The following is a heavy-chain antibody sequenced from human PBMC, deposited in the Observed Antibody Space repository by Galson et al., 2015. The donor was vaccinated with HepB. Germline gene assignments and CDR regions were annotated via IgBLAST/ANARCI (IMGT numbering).Heavy chain of an antibody. Sequence: SLRLSCAASGFTFSSYSMNWVRQAPGKGLEWVSSISSSSSYIYYADSVKGRFTISRDNAKNSLYLQMNSLRAEDTAVYYCASIGGEYQLLSYVTFDYWGQGTLVTVSS. CDR3: ASIGGEYQLLSYVTFDY. CDR2: ISSSSSYI. D-gene: IGHD2-2*01. CDR1: GFTFSSYS. J-gene: IGHJ4*02. V-gene: IGHV3-21*01.